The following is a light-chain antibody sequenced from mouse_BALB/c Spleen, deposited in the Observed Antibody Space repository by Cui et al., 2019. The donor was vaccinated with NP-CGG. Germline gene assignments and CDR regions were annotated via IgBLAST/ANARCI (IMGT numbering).Light chain of an antibody. V-gene: IGLV1*01. CDR1: TGAFTTTNY. Sequence: QAVVTQESSLTTSPGETVTLTCRSSTGAFTTTNYANWVQEKPEHLFTGLIGGTNNRVPGVPARFSGSLIGDKAALIITGAQTEDEAIYFCALWYSNHWVFGGGTKLTVL. CDR3: ALWYSNHWV. J-gene: IGLJ1*01. CDR2: GTN.